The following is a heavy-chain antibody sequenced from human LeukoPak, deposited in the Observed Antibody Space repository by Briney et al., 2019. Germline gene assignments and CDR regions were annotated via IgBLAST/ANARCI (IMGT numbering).Heavy chain of an antibody. D-gene: IGHD5-24*01. V-gene: IGHV4-59*01. J-gene: IGHJ5*02. Sequence: KTSETLSLTCTVSGGSISSYYWSWIRQPPGKGLEWIGYIYYSGSTNYNPSLKSRVTISVDTSKNQFSLKLSSVTAADTAVYYCARSRDGYEGWFDPWGQGTLVTVSS. CDR1: GGSISSYY. CDR3: ARSRDGYEGWFDP. CDR2: IYYSGST.